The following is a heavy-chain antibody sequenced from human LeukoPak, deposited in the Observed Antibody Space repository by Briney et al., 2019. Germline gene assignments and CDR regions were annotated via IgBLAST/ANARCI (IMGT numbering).Heavy chain of an antibody. J-gene: IGHJ4*02. D-gene: IGHD1-1*01. V-gene: IGHV1-69*04. Sequence: SVKVSCKASGGTFSSYAISWVRQAPGQGLEWMGRIIPILGIANYAQKFQGRVTITADKSTSTAYMELSSLRSEDTAVYYCARDRGTGSSPFDYWGQGTLVTVSS. CDR2: IIPILGIA. CDR3: ARDRGTGSSPFDY. CDR1: GGTFSSYA.